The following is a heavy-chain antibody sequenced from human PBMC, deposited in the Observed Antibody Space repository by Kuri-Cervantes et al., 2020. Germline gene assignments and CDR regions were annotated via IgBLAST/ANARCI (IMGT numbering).Heavy chain of an antibody. Sequence: GSLRLSCAVYGGSFSGYYWSWIRQPPGKGLEWIGEINHSGSTNYNPSLKSRVTISVDTSKNQFSLKLSSVTAADTAVYYCARASHSSSWPNWFDPWGQGTLVTVSS. D-gene: IGHD6-13*01. CDR2: INHSGST. CDR3: ARASHSSSWPNWFDP. V-gene: IGHV4-34*01. CDR1: GGSFSGYY. J-gene: IGHJ5*02.